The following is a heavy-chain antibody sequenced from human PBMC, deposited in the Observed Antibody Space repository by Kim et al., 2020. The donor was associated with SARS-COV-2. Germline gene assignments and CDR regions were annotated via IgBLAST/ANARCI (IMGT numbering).Heavy chain of an antibody. V-gene: IGHV4-59*10. CDR3: ARYAYYYYGMDV. Sequence: TYTPSPKRRVPMSVDPSKNHFSLKLSSVTAADTAVYYCARYAYYYYGMDVWGQGTTVTVSS. J-gene: IGHJ6*02.